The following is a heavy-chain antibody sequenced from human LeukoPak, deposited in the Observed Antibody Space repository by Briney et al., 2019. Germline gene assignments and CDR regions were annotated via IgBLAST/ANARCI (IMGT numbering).Heavy chain of an antibody. V-gene: IGHV3-74*01. CDR2: INTDGSST. J-gene: IGHJ6*02. CDR3: AKDPYYYGSGSYWGLYYYGMDV. D-gene: IGHD3-10*01. Sequence: GGSLRFSCAASGFTFSSYWMHWVRQAPGKGLVWVSRINTDGSSTNYADSVKGRFTISRDNSKNTLYLQMNSLRAEDTAVYYCAKDPYYYGSGSYWGLYYYGMDVWGQGTTVTVSS. CDR1: GFTFSSYW.